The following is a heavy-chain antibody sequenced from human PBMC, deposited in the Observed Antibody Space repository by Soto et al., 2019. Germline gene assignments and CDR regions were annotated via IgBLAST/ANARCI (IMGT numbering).Heavy chain of an antibody. D-gene: IGHD5-18*01. Sequence: EVQLLESGGGLVQPGGSLRLSCAASGFTFSSYAMSWVRQAPGKGREWVSVISGSGGSTYYAAPVKARFTISRDNSRNTVYLQMNSLRAEDTAVYNCAKGSGYSYGYTLWFAPWGQGTLVTVSS. V-gene: IGHV3-23*01. CDR1: GFTFSSYA. CDR3: AKGSGYSYGYTLWFAP. CDR2: ISGSGGST. J-gene: IGHJ5*02.